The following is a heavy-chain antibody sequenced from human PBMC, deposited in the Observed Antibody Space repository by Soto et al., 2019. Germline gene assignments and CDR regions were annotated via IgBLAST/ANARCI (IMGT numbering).Heavy chain of an antibody. D-gene: IGHD2-15*01. Sequence: GGSLRLSCAASGFTFSSYAMSWVRQAPGKGLEWVSAISGSGGSTYYADSVKGRFTISRDNSKNTLYLQMNSLRAEDTAVYYCAKAPPWGYCSGGSCYSVSRPFLDPDRDEIDIWGQGTMVTVSS. CDR1: GFTFSSYA. CDR3: AKAPPWGYCSGGSCYSVSRPFLDPDRDEIDI. J-gene: IGHJ3*02. V-gene: IGHV3-23*01. CDR2: ISGSGGST.